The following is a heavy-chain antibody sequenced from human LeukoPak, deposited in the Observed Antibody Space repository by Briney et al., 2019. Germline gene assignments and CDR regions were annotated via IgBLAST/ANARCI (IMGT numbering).Heavy chain of an antibody. CDR3: ARVSLGRFCSGGSCPNYGMDV. V-gene: IGHV3-48*01. CDR1: GFTFSSYS. D-gene: IGHD2-15*01. J-gene: IGHJ6*02. CDR2: ISSGSSTI. Sequence: AGGSLRLSCTASGFTFSSYSMNWVRQAPGKGLEWVSYISSGSSTIFYADSVRGRLPISRDNAQNSLYLQMNSRRAEDKAVYFCARVSLGRFCSGGSCPNYGMDVWGQGTTVTVSS.